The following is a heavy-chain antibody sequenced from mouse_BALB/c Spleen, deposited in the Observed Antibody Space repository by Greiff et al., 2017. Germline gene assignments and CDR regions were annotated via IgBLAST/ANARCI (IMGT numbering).Heavy chain of an antibody. D-gene: IGHD2-14*01. Sequence: EVQLVESGGGLVKPGGSLKLSCAASGFTFSSYAMSWVRQSPEKRLEWVAEISSGGSYTYYPDTVTGRFTISRDNAKNTLYLEMSSLRSEDTAMYYCARHYRSWYFDVWGAGTTVTVSS. CDR3: ARHYRSWYFDV. CDR2: ISSGGSYT. V-gene: IGHV5-9-4*01. CDR1: GFTFSSYA. J-gene: IGHJ1*01.